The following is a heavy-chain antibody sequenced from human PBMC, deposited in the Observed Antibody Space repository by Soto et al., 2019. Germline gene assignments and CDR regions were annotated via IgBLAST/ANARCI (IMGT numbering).Heavy chain of an antibody. D-gene: IGHD3-16*01. CDR2: IRSKAYGGTT. CDR3: ARIVEIGGGEYFDY. V-gene: IGHV3-49*03. J-gene: IGHJ4*02. Sequence: GGSLRLSCTASGFTFGDYAMSWFRQAPGKGLEWVGFIRSKAYGGTTEYAASVKGRFTISRDDSKSIAYLQMNSLKTEDTAVYYCARIVEIGGGEYFDYWGQGTLVTVSS. CDR1: GFTFGDYA.